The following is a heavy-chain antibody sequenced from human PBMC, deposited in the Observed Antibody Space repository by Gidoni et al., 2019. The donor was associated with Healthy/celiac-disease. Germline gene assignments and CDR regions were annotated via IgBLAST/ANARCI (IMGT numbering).Heavy chain of an antibody. Sequence: QVQLQESGPGLVKPSQTLSLTCTVSGGPISSGSYYWSWIRQPAGKGLEWIGRIYTSGSTNYNPSLKSRVTISVDTSKNQFSLKLSSVTAADTAVYYCARGLEYYYYYYMDVWGKGTTVTVSS. CDR1: GGPISSGSYY. CDR3: ARGLEYYYYYYMDV. D-gene: IGHD1-1*01. CDR2: IYTSGST. J-gene: IGHJ6*03. V-gene: IGHV4-61*02.